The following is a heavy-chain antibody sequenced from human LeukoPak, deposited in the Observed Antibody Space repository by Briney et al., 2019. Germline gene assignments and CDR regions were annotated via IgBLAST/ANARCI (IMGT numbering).Heavy chain of an antibody. V-gene: IGHV3-7*01. CDR3: ASLRVYGGGGEAFDY. Sequence: GGSLRLSCAASGFTFSRYWMNWVRQAPGKGLEWVVNIKQDGSEKYYVDSVNGRFTISRDNAKNLLYLQMNSLRAEDTAVYYCASLRVYGGGGEAFDYWGQGILVTVSS. CDR1: GFTFSRYW. J-gene: IGHJ4*02. D-gene: IGHD1-26*01. CDR2: IKQDGSEK.